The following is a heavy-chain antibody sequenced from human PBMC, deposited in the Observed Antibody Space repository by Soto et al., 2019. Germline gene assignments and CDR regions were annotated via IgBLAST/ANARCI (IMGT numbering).Heavy chain of an antibody. D-gene: IGHD3-10*01. CDR2: ISAYNGNT. CDR3: ARANYYGSGRAAKDYYYYYMDV. V-gene: IGHV1-18*01. Sequence: ASVKVSCKASGYTFTSYGISWVRQAPGQGLEWMGWISAYNGNTNYAQKLQGRVTMTTDTSTSTAYMELRSLRSDDTAVYYCARANYYGSGRAAKDYYYYYMDVWGKGTTATVSS. J-gene: IGHJ6*03. CDR1: GYTFTSYG.